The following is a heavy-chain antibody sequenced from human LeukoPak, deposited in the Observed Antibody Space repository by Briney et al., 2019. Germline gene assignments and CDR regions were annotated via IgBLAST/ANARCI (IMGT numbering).Heavy chain of an antibody. V-gene: IGHV3-21*01. J-gene: IGHJ6*04. CDR2: ITTSSSYT. CDR3: AELGITMIGGV. CDR1: GFPFSSYN. Sequence: PGGSLRLSCEASGFPFSSYNMDWVRQTPGKGLEWISSITTSSSYTFYADSVKGRFTISGDNARNSLYLQMNSLRAEDTAVYYCAELGITMIGGVWGKGTTVTISS. D-gene: IGHD3-10*02.